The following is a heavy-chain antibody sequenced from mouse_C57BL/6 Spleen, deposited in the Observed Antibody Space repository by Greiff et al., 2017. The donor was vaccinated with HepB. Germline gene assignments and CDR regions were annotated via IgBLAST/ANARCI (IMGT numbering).Heavy chain of an antibody. J-gene: IGHJ4*01. CDR3: VRQGSRGAMDY. CDR1: GFSFNTYA. V-gene: IGHV10-1*01. D-gene: IGHD1-1*01. CDR2: IRSKSNNYAT. Sequence: VQLVESGGGLVQPKGSLKLSCAASGFSFNTYAMNWVRQAPGKGVEWVARIRSKSNNYATYYADSVKDRFTISRDDSESMLYLQMNNLKPEDTAMYYCVRQGSRGAMDYWGQGTSVTVCS.